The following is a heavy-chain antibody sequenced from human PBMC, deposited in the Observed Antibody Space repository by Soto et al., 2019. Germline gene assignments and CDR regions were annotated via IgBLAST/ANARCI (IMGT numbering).Heavy chain of an antibody. CDR1: GFTFSSFA. CDR2: ISYDGRNE. D-gene: IGHD3-10*01. J-gene: IGHJ4*02. CDR3: AKGVVREPAYFDY. Sequence: GGSLRLSCTVSGFTFSSFAMYWVRQAPGKGLEWVALISYDGRNEDYAESVRGRFTISRDNSKNTLYLDMNSLSAEDSAVYFCAKGVVREPAYFDYWGQGTLVTVSS. V-gene: IGHV3-30*18.